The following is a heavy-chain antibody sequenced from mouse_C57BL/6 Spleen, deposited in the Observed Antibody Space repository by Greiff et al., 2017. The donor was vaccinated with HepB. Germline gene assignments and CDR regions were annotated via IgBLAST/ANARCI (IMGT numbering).Heavy chain of an antibody. CDR3: ARADRDYAMDY. CDR2: ISDGGSYT. CDR1: GFTFSSYA. D-gene: IGHD3-3*01. Sequence: VQLKQSGGGLVKPGGSLKLSCAASGFTFSSYAMSWVRQTPEKRLEWVATISDGGSYTYYPDNVKGRFTISRDNAKNNLYLQMSHLKSEDTAMYYCARADRDYAMDYWGQGTSVTVSS. V-gene: IGHV5-4*01. J-gene: IGHJ4*01.